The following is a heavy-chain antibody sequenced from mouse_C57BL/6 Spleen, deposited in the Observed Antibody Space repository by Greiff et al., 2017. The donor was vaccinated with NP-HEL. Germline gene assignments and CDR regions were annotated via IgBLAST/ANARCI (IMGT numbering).Heavy chain of an antibody. CDR2: INPNNGGT. J-gene: IGHJ4*01. CDR3: ARVYYGKYYYAMDY. V-gene: IGHV1-26*01. D-gene: IGHD2-1*01. CDR1: GYTFTDYY. Sequence: EVQLQQSGPELVKPGASVKISCKASGYTFTDYYMNWVKQSHGKSLEWIGDINPNNGGTSYNQKFKGKATLTVDKSSSTAYMELRSLTSEDSAVYYCARVYYGKYYYAMDYWGQGTSVTVSS.